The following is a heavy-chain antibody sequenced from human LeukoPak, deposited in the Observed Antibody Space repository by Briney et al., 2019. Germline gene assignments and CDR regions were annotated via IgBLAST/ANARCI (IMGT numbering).Heavy chain of an antibody. CDR2: FDPEDGET. CDR1: GYTLTELS. Sequence: ASVKVSCKVSGYTLTELSMHWVGQAPGKGREGRGGFDPEDGETIYAQKFQGRVTMTEDPSTDTAYMELSSLRSEDTAVYYCATPAELVVVNAFDYWGQGTLVTVSS. J-gene: IGHJ4*02. V-gene: IGHV1-24*01. D-gene: IGHD3-22*01. CDR3: ATPAELVVVNAFDY.